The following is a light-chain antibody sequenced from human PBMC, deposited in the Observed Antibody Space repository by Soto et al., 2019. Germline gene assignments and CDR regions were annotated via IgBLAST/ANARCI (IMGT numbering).Light chain of an antibody. CDR3: QHSGDFRWT. Sequence: EIVLTQSPGTLSLSPGERATLSCRASQSVSSSHLAWYQQKPGQAPRLLIYGASTRATGIPARFSGRGFGTDFTLTISRLEPEDFAVYYCQHSGDFRWTFGLGTKVDIK. CDR1: QSVSSSH. CDR2: GAS. J-gene: IGKJ1*01. V-gene: IGKV3-20*01.